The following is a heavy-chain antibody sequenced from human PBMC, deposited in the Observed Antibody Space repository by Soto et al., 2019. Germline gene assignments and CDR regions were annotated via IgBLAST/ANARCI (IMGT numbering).Heavy chain of an antibody. V-gene: IGHV3-7*04. CDR1: GFTFSNYW. D-gene: IGHD1-1*01. CDR3: AGGTGWVHDY. CDR2: IKQDGRAK. J-gene: IGHJ4*02. Sequence: EVQLVESGGGLVQPGGSLRLSCAGSGFTFSNYWMNWVRQTPGKGLEWVANIKQDGRAKNYVESVKGRFTISRDNAKNVVDLQTNSLRAEDTAVYYCAGGTGWVHDYWGQGTLVTVA.